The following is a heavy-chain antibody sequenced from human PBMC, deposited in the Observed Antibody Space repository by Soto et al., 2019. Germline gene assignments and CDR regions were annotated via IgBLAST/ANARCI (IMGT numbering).Heavy chain of an antibody. J-gene: IGHJ6*03. D-gene: IGHD6-13*01. V-gene: IGHV4-34*01. CDR2: INHSGNT. CDR3: ARGWQQLISDFYYYMDV. Sequence: PSETLSLTCAVYGGSFGGYSWAWIRQPPGKGLEWIGEINHSGNTNFIPSLKSRVTISIDTSKNQFSLKLSSVTAADTAVYYCARGWQQLISDFYYYMDVWGKGTTVTVSS. CDR1: GGSFGGYS.